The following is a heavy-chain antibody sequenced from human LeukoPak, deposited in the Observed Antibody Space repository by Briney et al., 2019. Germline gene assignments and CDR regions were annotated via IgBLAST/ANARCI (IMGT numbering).Heavy chain of an antibody. CDR1: GFTFSRYT. J-gene: IGHJ4*02. D-gene: IGHD2-15*01. CDR2: ITSISSYI. V-gene: IGHV3-21*01. CDR3: AKEHSPYCSGDACYDYFDY. Sequence: PGGSLRLSCAASGFTFSRYTMTWVRQAPGKGLEWVSSITSISSYIYYADSVKGRFTISRDNAKNSLYLQLNSLRAEDTAVYYCAKEHSPYCSGDACYDYFDYWDQGTLVTVSS.